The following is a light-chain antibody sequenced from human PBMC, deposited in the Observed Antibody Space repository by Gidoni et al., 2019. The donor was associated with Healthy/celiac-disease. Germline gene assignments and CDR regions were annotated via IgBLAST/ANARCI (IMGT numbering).Light chain of an antibody. CDR2: DDS. J-gene: IGLJ2*01. CDR3: QVRDSSSDYVV. Sequence: SYVLTQPPPVSVTPGQTARITCRGNNIGSKSVHWYQEKPGQAPVLVVYDDSDRPSGIPERFSGSNSGNTATLTISRVEAGDEADYYCQVRDSSSDYVVFGGGTKLTVL. CDR1: NIGSKS. V-gene: IGLV3-21*02.